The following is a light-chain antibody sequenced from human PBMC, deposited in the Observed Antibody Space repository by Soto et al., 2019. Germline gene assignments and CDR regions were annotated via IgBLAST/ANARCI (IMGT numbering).Light chain of an antibody. J-gene: IGKJ2*01. CDR3: QQYDSSPYT. Sequence: EIVFTQSPGTLSLSPGERVTLTCRASQSVSSSYLAWYQQKPGQAPRLLIYGASSRATGIPDRFSGSGSGTDFTLTISRLEPEDFAVYYCQQYDSSPYTFGQGTKLEIK. CDR2: GAS. CDR1: QSVSSSY. V-gene: IGKV3-20*01.